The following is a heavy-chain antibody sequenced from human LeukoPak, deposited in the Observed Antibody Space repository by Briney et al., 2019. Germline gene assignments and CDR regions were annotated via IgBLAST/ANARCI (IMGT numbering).Heavy chain of an antibody. CDR2: IYYSGST. CDR1: GGSISSGDYY. J-gene: IGHJ4*02. D-gene: IGHD5-24*01. CDR3: ASRRDGYNPHPFDY. V-gene: IGHV4-30-4*01. Sequence: SETLSLTCTVSGGSISSGDYYWSWIRQPPGKGLEWIGYIYYSGSTYYNPSLKSRVTISVDTSKNQFSLKLSSVTAADTAVYYCASRRDGYNPHPFDYWGQGTLVTVSS.